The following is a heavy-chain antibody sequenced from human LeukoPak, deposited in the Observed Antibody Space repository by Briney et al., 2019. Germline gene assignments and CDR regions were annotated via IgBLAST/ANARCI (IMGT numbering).Heavy chain of an antibody. Sequence: SETLSLTCAVYGGSFNGYYWSWIRQAPGKGLEWIGEGDERGGTKYNPSLKSRVTISADSSKSQFSLKLSSVTAADTAVYYCATGRITFGGVIVFDYWGQGTLVTVSS. CDR2: GDERGGT. CDR3: ATGRITFGGVIVFDY. V-gene: IGHV4-34*01. J-gene: IGHJ4*02. CDR1: GGSFNGYY. D-gene: IGHD3-16*02.